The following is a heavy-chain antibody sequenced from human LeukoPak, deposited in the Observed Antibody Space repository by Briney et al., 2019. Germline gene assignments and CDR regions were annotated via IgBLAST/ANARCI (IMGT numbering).Heavy chain of an antibody. V-gene: IGHV3-66*01. CDR1: GFTVSTNY. CDR2: SYSGGST. Sequence: GGSLRLSRAASGFTVSTNYMSWVRQAPGKGLEWVSVSYSGGSTYYADSVKGRFTISRDNSKNTLYLQMNSLRAEDTAVYYCARDEGGYFDYWGQGTLVTVSS. J-gene: IGHJ4*02. CDR3: ARDEGGYFDY.